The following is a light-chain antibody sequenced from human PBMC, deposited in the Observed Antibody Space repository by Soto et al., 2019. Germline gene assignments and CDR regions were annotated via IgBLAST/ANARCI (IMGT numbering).Light chain of an antibody. Sequence: QSVLTQPASVSGSPGQSITISCTGTSSDVGGYNYVSWYQHHPGKAPKLMISEVSNRPSGVSNRFSGSKSGNTASLIISGLQAEDEAHYYCSSYTGTSALVLFGGGTKLTVL. CDR2: EVS. CDR3: SSYTGTSALVL. J-gene: IGLJ2*01. V-gene: IGLV2-14*01. CDR1: SSDVGGYNY.